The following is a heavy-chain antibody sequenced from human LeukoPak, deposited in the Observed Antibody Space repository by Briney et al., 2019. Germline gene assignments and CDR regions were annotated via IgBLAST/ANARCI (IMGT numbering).Heavy chain of an antibody. V-gene: IGHV3-74*01. CDR2: LNTDGIAT. D-gene: IGHD2-8*01. CDR3: ARAGGVSNYYYMDV. J-gene: IGHJ6*03. CDR1: GFTFSTYW. Sequence: GGSLRLSCAASGFTFSTYWMHWVRHAPGKGLVWVSRLNTDGIATYYADSVKGRFTISRDNAKNTLYLQMHSLRAEDTAVYYCARAGGVSNYYYMDVWGKGTTVTVSS.